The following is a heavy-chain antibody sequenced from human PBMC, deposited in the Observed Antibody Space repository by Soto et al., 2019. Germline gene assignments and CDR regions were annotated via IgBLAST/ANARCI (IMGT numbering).Heavy chain of an antibody. CDR2: TYHSGTT. CDR1: GDYINNSHW. V-gene: IGHV4-4*02. Sequence: QVQLQESRPGLVQPSGTLSLTCAVSGDYINNSHWWSWVRQTPGKGLAWIGKTYHSGTTNYNPSLNARVTISRDKSKNQSPLKMNSVTAADTAGYYCAREVKCSPARGPNWFDPWGQGTLVTVSS. CDR3: AREVKCSPARGPNWFDP. J-gene: IGHJ5*02. D-gene: IGHD3-10*01.